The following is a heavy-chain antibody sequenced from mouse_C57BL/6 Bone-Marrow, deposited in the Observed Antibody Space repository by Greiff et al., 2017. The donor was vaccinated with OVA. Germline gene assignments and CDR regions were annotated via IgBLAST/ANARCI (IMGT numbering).Heavy chain of an antibody. V-gene: IGHV1-15*01. Sequence: QVQLQQSGAELVRPGASVTLSCKASGYTFTDYEMHWVKQTPVHGLEWIGAIDPETGGTAYNQKFKGKAILTADKSSSTAYIELRSLTSEDSAVYYCTRSDDGYYRYWFAYWGQGTLVTVSA. D-gene: IGHD2-3*01. J-gene: IGHJ3*01. CDR2: IDPETGGT. CDR1: GYTFTDYE. CDR3: TRSDDGYYRYWFAY.